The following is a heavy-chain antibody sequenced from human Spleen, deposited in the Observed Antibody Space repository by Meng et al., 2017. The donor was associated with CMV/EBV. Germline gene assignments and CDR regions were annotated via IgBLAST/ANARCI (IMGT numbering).Heavy chain of an antibody. CDR3: ARIERRRILKYCGSDCSTTDY. D-gene: IGHD2-21*02. CDR1: GGSISSSNL. J-gene: IGHJ4*02. CDR2: IYHSGST. Sequence: QVQLQESGTGLVKPSGTLSLTGADSGGSISSSNLWTWVRQVPGKGLEWIGEIYHSGSTNYNPSLKSRVTISVDKFKNQFSLKLGSVTAADTAVYYCARIERRRILKYCGSDCSTTDYWGQGTLVTVSS. V-gene: IGHV4-4*02.